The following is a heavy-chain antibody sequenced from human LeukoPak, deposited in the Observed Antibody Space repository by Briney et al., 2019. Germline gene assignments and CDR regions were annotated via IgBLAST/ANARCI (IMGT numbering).Heavy chain of an antibody. CDR2: IYYSGST. Sequence: PSETLSLTCTVSGASISSYYWSWIRQPPGKGLEWIGYIYYSGSTSYNPSLKSRVTMSVDTSKNQFSLKLTSVTAADTAVYYCARRVEYNYGFRFDPWGQGTLVTVSS. J-gene: IGHJ5*02. V-gene: IGHV4-59*12. CDR1: GASISSYY. D-gene: IGHD5-18*01. CDR3: ARRVEYNYGFRFDP.